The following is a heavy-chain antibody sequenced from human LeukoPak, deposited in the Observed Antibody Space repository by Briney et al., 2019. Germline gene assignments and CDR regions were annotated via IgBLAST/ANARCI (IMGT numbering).Heavy chain of an antibody. J-gene: IGHJ4*02. Sequence: GGSLRLSCAASGFTFSSYSMNWVRQAPGKGLEWVAVISYDGSNKYYADSVKGRFTISRDNSKNTLYLQMNSLRAEDTAVYYCARHPIDYWGQGTLVTVSS. CDR1: GFTFSSYS. V-gene: IGHV3-30*03. CDR2: ISYDGSNK. CDR3: ARHPIDY.